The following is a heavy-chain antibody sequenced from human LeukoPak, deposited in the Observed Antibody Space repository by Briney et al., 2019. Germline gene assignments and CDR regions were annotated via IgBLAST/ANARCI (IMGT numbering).Heavy chain of an antibody. CDR3: ARTRFGYSSSWYPADY. CDR2: VSSSSSYI. D-gene: IGHD6-13*01. CDR1: GFTFSSYS. V-gene: IGHV3-21*01. Sequence: GGSLRLSCAASGFTFSSYSMNWVRQAPGKGLEWVSSVSSSSSYIYYADSVKGRFTISRDNAKNSLYPQMNSLRAEDTAVYYCARTRFGYSSSWYPADYWGQGTLVTVSS. J-gene: IGHJ4*02.